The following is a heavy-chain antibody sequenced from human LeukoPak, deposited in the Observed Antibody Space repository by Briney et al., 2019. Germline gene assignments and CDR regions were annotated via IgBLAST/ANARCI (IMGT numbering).Heavy chain of an antibody. CDR2: IKQDGTDN. J-gene: IGHJ4*02. CDR3: AQIRMNH. V-gene: IGHV3-7*01. CDR1: GFTFSRYW. D-gene: IGHD1-14*01. Sequence: GGSLRLSCAASGFTFSRYWMTWVRQAPGKGLEWVANIKQDGTDNYYVDSVKGRFTISRDNAKNSLYLQMNSLRAEDTAVYYCAQIRMNHWGQGTLVTVSS.